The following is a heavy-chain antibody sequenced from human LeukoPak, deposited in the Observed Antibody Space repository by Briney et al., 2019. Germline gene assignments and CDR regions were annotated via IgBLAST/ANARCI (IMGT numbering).Heavy chain of an antibody. D-gene: IGHD3-22*01. CDR3: ARDRGNYYDSSGYYYGFDY. CDR2: INPNSGGT. CDR1: GYTFTGYY. V-gene: IGHV1-2*02. Sequence: ASVKVSCTASGYTFTGYYMHWVRQAPGQGLEWMGWINPNSGGTNYAQKFQGRVTMTRDTSISTAYMELSRLRSDDTAVYYCARDRGNYYDSSGYYYGFDYWGQGTLVTVSS. J-gene: IGHJ4*02.